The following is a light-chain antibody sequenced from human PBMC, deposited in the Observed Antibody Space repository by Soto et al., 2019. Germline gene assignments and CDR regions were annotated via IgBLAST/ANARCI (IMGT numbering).Light chain of an antibody. CDR1: SGDVDAFDY. Sequence: QSALTQPASVSGSPGQSITISCTGTSGDVDAFDYVSWYQQHPGKAPKLMIFEVSDRPSGVSDRFSGSKSGSTASLTISGLQAEDEADYCCTSFTSSSTQVFGTGAKGTVL. CDR2: EVS. J-gene: IGLJ1*01. V-gene: IGLV2-14*01. CDR3: TSFTSSSTQV.